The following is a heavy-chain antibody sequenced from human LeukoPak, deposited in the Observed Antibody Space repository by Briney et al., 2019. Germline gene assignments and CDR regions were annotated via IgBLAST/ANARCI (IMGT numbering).Heavy chain of an antibody. J-gene: IGHJ4*02. CDR3: ARVQRWYYYGSGSTPSDFDY. V-gene: IGHV3-21*01. CDR2: ISSSSSYI. CDR1: GFTFSSYS. D-gene: IGHD3-10*01. Sequence: GGSLRLSCAASGFTFSSYSMNWVRQAPGEGLEWVSSISSSSSYIYYADSVKGRFTISRDNAKNSLYLQMNSLRAEDTAVYYCARVQRWYYYGSGSTPSDFDYWGQGTLVTVSS.